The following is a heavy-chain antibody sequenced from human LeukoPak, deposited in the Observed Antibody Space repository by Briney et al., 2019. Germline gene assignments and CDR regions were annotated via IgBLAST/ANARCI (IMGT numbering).Heavy chain of an antibody. CDR3: AKDQLNRFCSGGSCSTTHDY. D-gene: IGHD2-15*01. J-gene: IGHJ4*02. CDR1: GFTFSSYW. Sequence: PGGSLRLSCAASGFTFSSYWMHWVRQAPGKGLVWVSRINSDGSSTSYADSVKGRFTISRDNAKNTLYLQMNSLRAEDTAIYYCAKDQLNRFCSGGSCSTTHDYWGQGTLVTVSS. CDR2: INSDGSST. V-gene: IGHV3-74*01.